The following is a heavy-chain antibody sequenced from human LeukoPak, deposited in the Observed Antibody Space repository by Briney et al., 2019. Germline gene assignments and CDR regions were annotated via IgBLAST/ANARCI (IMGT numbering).Heavy chain of an antibody. D-gene: IGHD3-22*01. V-gene: IGHV4-59*12. CDR3: ARGGITMIVAA. Sequence: SETLSLTCTVSGGSISSYYWSWIRQPPGKGLEWIGYIYYSGSTNYNPSLKSRVTISVDTSKNQFSLKLSSVTAADTAVYYCARGGITMIVAAWGQGTMVTVSS. J-gene: IGHJ3*01. CDR2: IYYSGST. CDR1: GGSISSYY.